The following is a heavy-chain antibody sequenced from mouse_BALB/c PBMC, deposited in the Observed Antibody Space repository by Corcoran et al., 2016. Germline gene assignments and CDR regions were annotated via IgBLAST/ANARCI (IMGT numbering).Heavy chain of an antibody. CDR2: IYWDDEK. J-gene: IGHJ4*01. V-gene: IGHV8-12*01. CDR1: GFSLSTSGMG. Sequence: QVTLKESGPGILQPSQTLSLTCSFSGFSLSTSGMGVSWIRQPSGKGLEWLAHIYWDDEKRYNPSLKSRLTISKDTSSNQVFLKITSVDTADTAKYYCARRAYYGSSYYAMDYWGQGTSVTVYS. D-gene: IGHD1-1*01. CDR3: ARRAYYGSSYYAMDY.